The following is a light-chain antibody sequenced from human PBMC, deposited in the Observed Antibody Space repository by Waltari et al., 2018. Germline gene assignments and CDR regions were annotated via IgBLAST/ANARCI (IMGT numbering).Light chain of an antibody. CDR2: NNF. CDR3: ATWDDSLNGPV. V-gene: IGLV1-44*01. Sequence: QSVLAQPPSASGTPRQRVTISCSGSNSNIGRTTVNWYQQFPGTAPTLLVYNNFRRPSGVPDRFSGSKSGTSCYLAILGVRPEDEADYYCATWDDSLNGPVFGGGTKLTVL. J-gene: IGLJ2*01. CDR1: NSNIGRTT.